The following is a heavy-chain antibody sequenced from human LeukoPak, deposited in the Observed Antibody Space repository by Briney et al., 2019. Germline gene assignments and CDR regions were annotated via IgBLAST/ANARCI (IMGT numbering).Heavy chain of an antibody. J-gene: IGHJ5*02. D-gene: IGHD1-20*01. V-gene: IGHV1-18*01. Sequence: ASVKVSCKASGYTFTSYGISWVRQAPGQGLEWMGWISAYNGNTNYAQKLQGRVTMTTDTSTSTAYMELRSLRSDDTAVYYCARCGGPFYTNGITGTNWFDPWGQGTLVTVSS. CDR3: ARCGGPFYTNGITGTNWFDP. CDR2: ISAYNGNT. CDR1: GYTFTSYG.